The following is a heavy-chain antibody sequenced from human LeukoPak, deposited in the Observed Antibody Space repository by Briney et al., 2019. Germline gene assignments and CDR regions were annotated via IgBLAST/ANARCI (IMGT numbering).Heavy chain of an antibody. CDR1: GFTVSSNY. D-gene: IGHD6-13*01. V-gene: IGHV3-23*01. CDR2: IRGSGGSI. Sequence: GGSLRLSCAASGFTVSSNYMSWVRQAPGKGLEWVSSIRGSGGSIYKADSVKGRFTISRDNSRNTLYLQMNRLRVADTVVYYCGKDDIVAAGPFDPWGQGTLVTVSS. J-gene: IGHJ5*02. CDR3: GKDDIVAAGPFDP.